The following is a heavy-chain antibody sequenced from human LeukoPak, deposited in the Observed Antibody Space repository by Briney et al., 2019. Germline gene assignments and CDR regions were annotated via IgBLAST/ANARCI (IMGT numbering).Heavy chain of an antibody. CDR1: GYIFTTHA. CDR2: INVGNGNT. D-gene: IGHD1-26*01. J-gene: IGHJ4*02. V-gene: IGHV1-3*01. CDR3: ARDSGSGNNDY. Sequence: GASVKVSCKASGYIFTTHAIHWVRQAPGQRLEWMGWINVGNGNTKYSQNFQGRVTFISNTSATTAFMELSSLRSEDAAVYYCARDSGSGNNDYWGQGTLVTVSS.